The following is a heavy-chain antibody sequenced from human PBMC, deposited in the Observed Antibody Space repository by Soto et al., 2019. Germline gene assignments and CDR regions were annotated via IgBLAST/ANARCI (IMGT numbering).Heavy chain of an antibody. CDR3: AKDRERIATRSIDY. D-gene: IGHD6-6*01. J-gene: IGHJ4*02. CDR1: GFTFSSYA. V-gene: IGHV3-23*01. CDR2: ISGSGVST. Sequence: EVQLLESGGGLVQPGGSLRLSCAASGFTFSSYAMSWVRQAPGKGLEWVSGISGSGVSTYYADSVKGRFTISRDNSKRTLYLKMTSLGAEDTAVYYWAKDRERIATRSIDYWGQGTLVTVSS.